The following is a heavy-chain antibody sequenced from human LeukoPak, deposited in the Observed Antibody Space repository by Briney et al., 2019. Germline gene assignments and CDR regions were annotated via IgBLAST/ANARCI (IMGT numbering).Heavy chain of an antibody. D-gene: IGHD1-26*01. CDR3: ARQGAGGPLRLRRYYIDF. J-gene: IGHJ4*01. CDR1: GFRFSSYW. CDR2: IREDGGYE. Sequence: GGSLRLSCAASGFRFSSYWMSWVRQAPGKGLEWVAHIREDGGYENSIDSGQGRFTISRDNAKSSLYLQMSSLRVEDTAVYYCARQGAGGPLRLRRYYIDFWGHGTLVTASS. V-gene: IGHV3-7*01.